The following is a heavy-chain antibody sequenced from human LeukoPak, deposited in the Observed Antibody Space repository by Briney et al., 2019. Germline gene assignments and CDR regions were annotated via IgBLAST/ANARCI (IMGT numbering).Heavy chain of an antibody. CDR1: GFTFSSYA. J-gene: IGHJ4*02. D-gene: IGHD3-3*01. Sequence: GGSLRLSCAASGFTFSSYAMSWVRQAPGKGLEWVSAIRGSGGSTYYADSVKGRFTISRDNYKNTLYLQMNSLRAEDTAVYYCAKVDGITIFEVFDYWGQGTLVTVSS. CDR3: AKVDGITIFEVFDY. V-gene: IGHV3-23*01. CDR2: IRGSGGST.